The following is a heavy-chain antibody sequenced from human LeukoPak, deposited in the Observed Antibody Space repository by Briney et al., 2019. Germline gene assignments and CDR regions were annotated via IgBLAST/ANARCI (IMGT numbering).Heavy chain of an antibody. Sequence: GESLKISCKGSGYSFTSYWIGCVRQMPGKGLEWMAIIYPGDSDTRYSPSFQGQVTISADKSISTAYLQWSSLKASDTAMHYCARFYDCSVVSCYGLGWFDPWGEGTLVTVSS. CDR1: GYSFTSYW. V-gene: IGHV5-51*01. J-gene: IGHJ5*02. CDR2: IYPGDSDT. CDR3: ARFYDCSVVSCYGLGWFDP. D-gene: IGHD2-15*01.